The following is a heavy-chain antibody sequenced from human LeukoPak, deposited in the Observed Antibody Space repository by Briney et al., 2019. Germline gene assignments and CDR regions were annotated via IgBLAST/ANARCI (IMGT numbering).Heavy chain of an antibody. Sequence: SVKVSCKASGGTFSSYAISWVRQAPGQGLEWMGGIIPIFGTANHAQKFQGRVTITTDESTSTAYMELSSLRSEDTAVYYCARALGDTAMVTGYYYYYMDVWGKGTTVTVSS. V-gene: IGHV1-69*05. CDR1: GGTFSSYA. CDR2: IIPIFGTA. CDR3: ARALGDTAMVTGYYYYYMDV. D-gene: IGHD5-18*01. J-gene: IGHJ6*03.